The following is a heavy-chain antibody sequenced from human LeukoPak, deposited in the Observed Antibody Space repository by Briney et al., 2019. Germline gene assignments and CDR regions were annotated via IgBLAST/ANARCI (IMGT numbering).Heavy chain of an antibody. CDR2: ISGSGDIT. CDR3: ARVSLPIAVAGSPDY. V-gene: IGHV3-23*01. D-gene: IGHD6-19*01. CDR1: EFIFSSYV. Sequence: GGSLRLSCAASEFIFSSYVMSWVRQAPGKGLEWVSSISGSGDITYYADSVKGRFTISRDNSKNTLHLQMNSLRAEDTAVYYCARVSLPIAVAGSPDYWGQGTLVTVSS. J-gene: IGHJ4*02.